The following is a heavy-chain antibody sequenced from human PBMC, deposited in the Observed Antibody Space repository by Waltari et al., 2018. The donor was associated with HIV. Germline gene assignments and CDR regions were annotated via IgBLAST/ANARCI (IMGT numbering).Heavy chain of an antibody. J-gene: IGHJ6*02. CDR1: GGSISSYY. CDR3: ARGPHSYYGMDV. Sequence: QVQLQESGPGLVKPSETLSLTCTVSGGSISSYYWSWIRQPPGKGLEWIGYIYYSGSTNYNPSLKSRVTISVDTSKNQFSLKRSSVTAADTAVYYCARGPHSYYGMDVWGQGTTVTVSS. CDR2: IYYSGST. V-gene: IGHV4-59*01.